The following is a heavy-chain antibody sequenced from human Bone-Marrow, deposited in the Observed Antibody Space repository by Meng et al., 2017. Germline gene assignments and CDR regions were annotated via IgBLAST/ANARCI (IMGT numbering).Heavy chain of an antibody. CDR1: GGSFSGYY. CDR3: ARGSWLQLWLQDY. Sequence: QVKLQQWGAGLLKPSSSLSLACAVYGGSFSGYYWSWSRQPPGKGMEWIGEINHSGSNNYNPSLKSRVTISVDTSKNQFSPKLSPVTAADTAVYYCARGSWLQLWLQDYWGQGTLVTVSS. D-gene: IGHD5-18*01. CDR2: INHSGSN. V-gene: IGHV4-34*01. J-gene: IGHJ4*02.